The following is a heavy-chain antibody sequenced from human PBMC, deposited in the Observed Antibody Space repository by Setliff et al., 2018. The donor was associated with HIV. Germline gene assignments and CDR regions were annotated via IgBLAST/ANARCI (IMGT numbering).Heavy chain of an antibody. Sequence: ASVKVSCKSSGYTFTSYGISWVRQAPGQGLEWMGRLTPHSGDTISADRFQGRLVMTTNTSTTTAFMELSSLRSDDTALYFCARGWGLWFGQLSILPLDPWGQGTLVTVSS. V-gene: IGHV1-18*01. D-gene: IGHD3-10*01. CDR3: ARGWGLWFGQLSILPLDP. J-gene: IGHJ5*02. CDR2: LTPHSGDT. CDR1: GYTFTSYG.